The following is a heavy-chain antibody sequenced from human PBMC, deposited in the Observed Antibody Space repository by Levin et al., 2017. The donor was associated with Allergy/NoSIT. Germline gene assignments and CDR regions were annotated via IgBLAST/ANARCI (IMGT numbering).Heavy chain of an antibody. Sequence: GGSLRLSCAASGFTFSSYGMHWVRQAPGKGLEWVAVISYDGSNKYYADSVKGRFTISRDNSKNTLYLQMNSLRAEDTAVYYCAKGADSSGWYGLGYWGQGTLVTVSS. J-gene: IGHJ4*02. CDR3: AKGADSSGWYGLGY. CDR2: ISYDGSNK. D-gene: IGHD6-19*01. CDR1: GFTFSSYG. V-gene: IGHV3-30*18.